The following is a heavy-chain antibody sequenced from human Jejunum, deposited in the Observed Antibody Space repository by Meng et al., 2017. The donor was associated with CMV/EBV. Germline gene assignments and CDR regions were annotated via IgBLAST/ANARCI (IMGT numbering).Heavy chain of an antibody. V-gene: IGHV4-34*01. CDR1: GESFSGYY. Sequence: VPLQQWGSGLLKPSETLSLTCTGYGESFSGYYWTWIRQPPGKGLEWIGEINHSGSTNYNPSLKSRVTILVDTSKRQFSLRLSFVTAADTAVYYCARVGGAQHGDFDFWGQGTPVTVYS. CDR2: INHSGST. J-gene: IGHJ4*02. CDR3: ARVGGAQHGDFDF. D-gene: IGHD4-17*01.